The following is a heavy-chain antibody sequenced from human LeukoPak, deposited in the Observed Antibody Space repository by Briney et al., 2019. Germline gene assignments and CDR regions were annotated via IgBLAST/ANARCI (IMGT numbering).Heavy chain of an antibody. V-gene: IGHV4-39*01. Sequence: SETLSLTCTVSGGSISSSSYYWGWIRQPPGKGLEWIGSIYYSGSTYYNPSLKSRVTISVDTSKNQFSLMLSSVTAADTAVYYCARHRAYYGSSGLSLYYFDYWGQGTLVTVSS. CDR2: IYYSGST. D-gene: IGHD3-22*01. J-gene: IGHJ4*02. CDR3: ARHRAYYGSSGLSLYYFDY. CDR1: GGSISSSSYY.